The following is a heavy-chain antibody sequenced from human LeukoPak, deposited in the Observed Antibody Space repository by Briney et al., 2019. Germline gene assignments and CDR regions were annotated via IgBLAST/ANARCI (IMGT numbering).Heavy chain of an antibody. J-gene: IGHJ4*02. CDR3: ASSYGDFRY. Sequence: GESLKISCKGSGYSFTSYWIAWVRQMPGKGLEWMGIIYPGDSDTRYSPSFQGHVSISADKSVSTAYLQWSSLKASDSAMYYCASSYGDFRYWGQGTLVTVSS. D-gene: IGHD4-17*01. V-gene: IGHV5-51*01. CDR2: IYPGDSDT. CDR1: GYSFTSYW.